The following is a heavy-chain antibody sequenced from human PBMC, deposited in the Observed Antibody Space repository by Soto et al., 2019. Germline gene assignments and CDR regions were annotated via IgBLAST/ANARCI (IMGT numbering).Heavy chain of an antibody. J-gene: IGHJ4*02. CDR1: VYTFNNYG. CDR2: ISCYNGFT. CDR3: ARDEGLRGFDF. D-gene: IGHD3-10*01. V-gene: IGHV1-18*04. Sequence: ASVKVSCKASVYTFNNYGISWVRPAPGQGLEWMGCISCYNGFTAYAQNVKVRVTMTIDTPTTTVFMELTGVCSNEKAVYYCARDEGLRGFDFWGQGSRVTVSS.